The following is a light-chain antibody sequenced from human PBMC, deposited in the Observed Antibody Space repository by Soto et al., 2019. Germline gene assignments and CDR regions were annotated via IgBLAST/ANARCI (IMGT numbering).Light chain of an antibody. CDR3: QQYGSSPPYT. CDR2: GSS. Sequence: EVVLTQSPGTLSLSPGERANLSCRASQSVSNNYLAWYQQKPGQAPRLLIFGSSDRATGIPDRFSGSGSGTDFTLTISRLEPEDFAMYYCQQYGSSPPYTFGLGTKLEIK. CDR1: QSVSNNY. J-gene: IGKJ2*01. V-gene: IGKV3-20*01.